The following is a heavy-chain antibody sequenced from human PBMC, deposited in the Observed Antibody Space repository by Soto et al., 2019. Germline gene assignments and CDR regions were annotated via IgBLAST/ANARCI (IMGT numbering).Heavy chain of an antibody. CDR1: GFNFNSYT. Sequence: GVSLRLSCAASGFNFNSYTINWVRQAPGKRLEWLSSISSSGYIFSTDSVRGRFTISRDNAKNSVYLQINSLRAEDTAVYFCARDCSGGSCYPGMDVRGQGTTVTVSS. CDR2: ISSSGYI. D-gene: IGHD2-15*01. J-gene: IGHJ6*02. V-gene: IGHV3-21*01. CDR3: ARDCSGGSCYPGMDV.